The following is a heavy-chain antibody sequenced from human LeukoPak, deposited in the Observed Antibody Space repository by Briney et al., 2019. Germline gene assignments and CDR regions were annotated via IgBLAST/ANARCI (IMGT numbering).Heavy chain of an antibody. Sequence: GGSLRLSCAASGFTFSNYWMSWVRQAPGKGLEWVANIKQDGSERYYVDSVKGRFTISRDNAKNSLYLQMNSLRAEDTALYYCARAGSGSYQPFDYWGQGTLVTVSS. J-gene: IGHJ4*02. CDR2: IKQDGSER. V-gene: IGHV3-7*03. CDR3: ARAGSGSYQPFDY. CDR1: GFTFSNYW. D-gene: IGHD1-26*01.